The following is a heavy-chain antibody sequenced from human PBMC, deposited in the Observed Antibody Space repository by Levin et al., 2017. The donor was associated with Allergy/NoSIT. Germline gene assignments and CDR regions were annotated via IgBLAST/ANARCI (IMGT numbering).Heavy chain of an antibody. J-gene: IGHJ6*03. CDR1: GCXXSXGDYX. D-gene: IGHD2-15*01. Sequence: SETLSLTCTVSGCXXSXGDYXXXXXXQPPGKGLEWIGYIYYSGSTYYNPSLKSRVTISVDTSKNQFSLKLSSVTAADTAVYYCARGVGYCSGGSCYSGRYYYDYYMDVWGKGTTVTVSS. CDR2: IYYSGST. V-gene: IGHV4-30-4*01. CDR3: ARGVGYCSGGSCYSGRYYYDYYMDV.